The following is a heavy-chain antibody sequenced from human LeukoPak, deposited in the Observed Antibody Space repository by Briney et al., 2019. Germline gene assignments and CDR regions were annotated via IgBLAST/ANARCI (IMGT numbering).Heavy chain of an antibody. J-gene: IGHJ4*02. CDR3: ARDIRGSYRYGPDY. V-gene: IGHV4-59*12. CDR1: GGSISSFY. Sequence: SETLSLTCAVSGGSISSFYWSWIRQPPGKGLEWIGYVFYTGDTNSNPSLKSRVTMSLDTSKNQLSLRLTSVTAADTAVYYCARDIRGSYRYGPDYWGQGTLVTVSS. D-gene: IGHD3-16*02. CDR2: VFYTGDT.